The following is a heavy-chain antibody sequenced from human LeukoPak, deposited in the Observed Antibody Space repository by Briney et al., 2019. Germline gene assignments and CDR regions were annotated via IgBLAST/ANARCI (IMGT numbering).Heavy chain of an antibody. CDR2: VHYSGSA. Sequence: SETLSLTCAVYGGSFSGYYWSWIRQPPGKELEWIGEVHYSGSANYNPSLKSRVTISVDTSKNQFSLTLTSVTAADTAVYYCVRGQFFFAFWGRGTPVTVSS. V-gene: IGHV4-34*01. J-gene: IGHJ2*01. CDR3: VRGQFFFAF. CDR1: GGSFSGYY. D-gene: IGHD5-24*01.